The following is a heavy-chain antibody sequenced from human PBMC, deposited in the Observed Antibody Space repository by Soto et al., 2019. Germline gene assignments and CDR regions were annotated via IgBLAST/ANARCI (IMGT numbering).Heavy chain of an antibody. Sequence: PSETLSLTCPVSGGSIISGDYYFMCIRQPPRNGLELIGYIYYSGSTYYNPSRRSRVNKSVDTSKNQFSLKLSSVTAADTAVYYCARVRLRFLEWLLGQPVWFDPWGQGTLVNVSS. V-gene: IGHV4-30-4*01. J-gene: IGHJ5*02. CDR3: ARVRLRFLEWLLGQPVWFDP. CDR1: GGSIISGDYY. D-gene: IGHD3-3*01. CDR2: IYYSGST.